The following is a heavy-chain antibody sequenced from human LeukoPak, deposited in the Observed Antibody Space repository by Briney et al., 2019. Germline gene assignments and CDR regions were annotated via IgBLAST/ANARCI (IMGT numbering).Heavy chain of an antibody. J-gene: IGHJ4*02. CDR3: AKDMCSSTSCYRVFDY. V-gene: IGHV3-30*18. Sequence: GGSLRLSCAASGFTFSSYGMHWVRQAPDKGLEWVAVISYDGSNKYYADSVKGRFTISRDNSKNTLYLQMNSLRAEDTAVYYCAKDMCSSTSCYRVFDYWGQGTLVTVSS. CDR1: GFTFSSYG. CDR2: ISYDGSNK. D-gene: IGHD2-2*01.